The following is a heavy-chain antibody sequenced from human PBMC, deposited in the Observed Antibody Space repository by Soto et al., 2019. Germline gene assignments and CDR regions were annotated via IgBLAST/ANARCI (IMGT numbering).Heavy chain of an antibody. CDR3: ARGSTSSWSDYSPH. CDR2: TYYSSNLYN. CDR1: GYSVPSNSAA. D-gene: IGHD6-13*01. V-gene: IGHV6-1*01. Sequence: PSQTLSLTFAISGYSVPSNSAALNWISQSPSSGLECLVRTYYSSNLYNDYAVSVKSRITINPDTSKKQFAVQLNSVPPADTAVYYSARGSTSSWSDYSPHGGQGTLVTVS. J-gene: IGHJ1*01.